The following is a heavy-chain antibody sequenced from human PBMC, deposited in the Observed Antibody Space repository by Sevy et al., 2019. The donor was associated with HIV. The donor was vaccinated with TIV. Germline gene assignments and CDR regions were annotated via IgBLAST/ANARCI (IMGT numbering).Heavy chain of an antibody. Sequence: ASVKVSYKASGYTFTSYGISWVRQAPGQGLEWMGWISAYNGNTNYAQKLQGRVTMTTDTSTSTADMELRSLRSDDTAVYYCARVGFWYDSSGYYRTMDYWGQGTLVTVSS. V-gene: IGHV1-18*01. CDR2: ISAYNGNT. CDR1: GYTFTSYG. J-gene: IGHJ4*02. D-gene: IGHD3-22*01. CDR3: ARVGFWYDSSGYYRTMDY.